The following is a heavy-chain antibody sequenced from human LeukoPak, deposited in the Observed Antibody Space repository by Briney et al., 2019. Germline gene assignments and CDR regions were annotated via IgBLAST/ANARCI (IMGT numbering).Heavy chain of an antibody. CDR2: ISAYNGNT. V-gene: IGHV1-18*01. CDR1: GYTFTSYG. Sequence: ASVKVSCKASGYTFTSYGISWVRQAPGQGLEWMGWISAYNGNTNYAQKLQGRVTMTTDTSVTTAYLELKRLTPDDTAAYYCAKPLGGDRAAIGTSDAFQFWGQGTIITVSS. D-gene: IGHD3-16*01. J-gene: IGHJ3*01. CDR3: AKPLGGDRAAIGTSDAFQF.